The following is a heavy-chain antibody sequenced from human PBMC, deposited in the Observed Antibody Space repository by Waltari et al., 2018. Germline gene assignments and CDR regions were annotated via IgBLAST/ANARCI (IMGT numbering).Heavy chain of an antibody. J-gene: IGHJ4*02. CDR2: VGGSGGRT. D-gene: IGHD3-22*01. CDR3: AKNAFSPDITMIVVVIPDFDY. Sequence: EVQLLESGGGLVQPGGSLRLSCAASGFPFSSFAMSWVRPAPGKGLERVSGVGGSGGRTYYADAGKGRCTISIDNSKNTLYLQMNSLSVEDTAVYYCAKNAFSPDITMIVVVIPDFDYWGQGTLVTFSS. V-gene: IGHV3-23*01. CDR1: GFPFSSFA.